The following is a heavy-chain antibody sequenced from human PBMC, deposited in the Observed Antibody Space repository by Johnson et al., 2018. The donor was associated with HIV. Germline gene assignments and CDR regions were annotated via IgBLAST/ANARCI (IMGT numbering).Heavy chain of an antibody. J-gene: IGHJ3*02. Sequence: VQLVESGGGVVRPGGSLRLSCAASGFTFDDYGMSWVRQAPGTGLEWVSGMNWNGGSPGSADPVTVRLTLSRDNAKNSLYLQMNSLRAEDTALYYCAKANRAMTKGGFGAFDIWGQGTMVTVSS. CDR3: AKANRAMTKGGFGAFDI. V-gene: IGHV3-20*04. D-gene: IGHD1-14*01. CDR1: GFTFDDYG. CDR2: MNWNGGSP.